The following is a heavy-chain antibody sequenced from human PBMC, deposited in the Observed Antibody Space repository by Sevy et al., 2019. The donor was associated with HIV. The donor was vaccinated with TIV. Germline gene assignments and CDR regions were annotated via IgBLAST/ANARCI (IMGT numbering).Heavy chain of an antibody. CDR3: ARGYSDSSGYYLDAFDI. J-gene: IGHJ3*02. Sequence: SETLSLTCAVSGGSISSGGYSWSWIRQPPGKGLEWIGYIYHSGSTYYNPSLKSRVTISVDRSKNQFSLKLSSVTAADTAVYYCARGYSDSSGYYLDAFDIWGQGTMVTVSS. D-gene: IGHD3-22*01. CDR1: GGSISSGGYS. CDR2: IYHSGST. V-gene: IGHV4-30-2*01.